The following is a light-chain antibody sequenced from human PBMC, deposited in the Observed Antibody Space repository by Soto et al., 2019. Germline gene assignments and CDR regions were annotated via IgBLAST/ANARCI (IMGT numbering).Light chain of an antibody. CDR2: GAS. CDR3: QEYNTWPWT. Sequence: ETLMTQSPATLSVSPGERATLSCRASQSVNNNLPWYQQKLGQAPRVLIYGASTRATGIPARFTGSGSGTEFILTITSLQSEDSAGYYCQEYNTWPWTFGQGTKVEFK. CDR1: QSVNNN. J-gene: IGKJ1*01. V-gene: IGKV3-15*01.